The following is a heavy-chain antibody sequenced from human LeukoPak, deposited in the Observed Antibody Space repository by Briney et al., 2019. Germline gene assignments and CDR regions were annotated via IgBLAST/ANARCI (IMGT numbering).Heavy chain of an antibody. Sequence: PGGSLRLSCAASGFTFSSYWMHWVRQAPGKGLVWVSRINSDGSSTSYADSVKGRFTISRDNAKNTLYLQMNSLRAEDTAVYYCARPGIVVDGYYMDVWGKGTTVTVSS. V-gene: IGHV3-74*01. CDR1: GFTFSSYW. CDR3: ARPGIVVDGYYMDV. CDR2: INSDGSST. J-gene: IGHJ6*03. D-gene: IGHD2-15*01.